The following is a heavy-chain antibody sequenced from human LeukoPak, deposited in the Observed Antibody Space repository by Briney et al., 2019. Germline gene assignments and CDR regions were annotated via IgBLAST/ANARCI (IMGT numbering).Heavy chain of an antibody. D-gene: IGHD2-15*01. CDR2: IKQDGSEK. J-gene: IGHJ4*02. CDR3: ASGGGYRYFDY. CDR1: GFTFSSYW. Sequence: PGGSLRLSCAASGFTFSSYWMSWVRQAPGKGLEWVANIKQDGSEKYYVDSVKGRFTISGDNAKNSLYLQMNSLRAEDTAVYYCASGGGYRYFDYWGQGTLVTVSS. V-gene: IGHV3-7*01.